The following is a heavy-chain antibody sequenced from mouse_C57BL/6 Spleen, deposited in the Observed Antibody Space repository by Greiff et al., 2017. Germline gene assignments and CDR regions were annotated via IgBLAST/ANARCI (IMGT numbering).Heavy chain of an antibody. CDR2: INPSTGGT. Sequence: VQLQQSGPELVKPGASVKISCKASGYSFTGYYMNWVKQSPEKSLEWIGEINPSTGGTTYNQKFKAKATLTVDKSSSTAYMQLKSLTSEDSAVYYCARWVDDYDGGFAYWGQGTVVTVSA. V-gene: IGHV1-42*01. CDR3: ARWVDDYDGGFAY. J-gene: IGHJ3*01. D-gene: IGHD2-4*01. CDR1: GYSFTGYY.